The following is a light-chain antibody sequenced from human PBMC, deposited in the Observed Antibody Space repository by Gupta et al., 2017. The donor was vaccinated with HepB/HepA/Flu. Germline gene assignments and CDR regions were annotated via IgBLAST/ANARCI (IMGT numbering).Light chain of an antibody. CDR2: GAD. CDR1: QDVSRY. J-gene: IGKJ1*01. V-gene: IGKV1-39*01. CDR3: QHNYRSPRT. Sequence: DIQLTQSPSSRLASVGERITITGRTSQDVSRYFNWYQQKSGKAPNLLIYGADKLDGGVSTRFSGSGCGTDFTLTIRRLQPEDFAKYYCQHNYRSPRTFGQGTTVEVK.